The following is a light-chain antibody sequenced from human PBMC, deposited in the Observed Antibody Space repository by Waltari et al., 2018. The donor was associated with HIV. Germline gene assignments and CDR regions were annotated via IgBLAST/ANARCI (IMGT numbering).Light chain of an antibody. V-gene: IGLV1-40*01. CDR1: GAGHE. CDR2: GNN. Sequence: QSVLTQPPSVSGAPGQRVSISCTGSGAGHEVQWYQQIAGKAPKLRIFGNNKRPSGVPARCFGSKSGTSASLAITVLQPEDEAHYYCQSFDSSLTGFVFGSGTEVVVL. CDR3: QSFDSSLTGFV. J-gene: IGLJ1*01.